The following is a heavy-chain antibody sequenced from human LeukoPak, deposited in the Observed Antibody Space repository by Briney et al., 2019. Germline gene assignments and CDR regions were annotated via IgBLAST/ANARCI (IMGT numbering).Heavy chain of an antibody. D-gene: IGHD6-19*01. V-gene: IGHV3-7*04. CDR1: GFTFSSYW. CDR3: ARGLAVAGSSWFDP. J-gene: IGHJ5*02. CDR2: IKEDGRQK. Sequence: HAGGSLRLSCAASGFTFSSYWMSWVRQAPGKGLEWVANIKEDGRQKYYVDSVKGRFTISRDNAKNSLYLQMNSLRAEDTAVYYCARGLAVAGSSWFDPWGQGTLVSVSS.